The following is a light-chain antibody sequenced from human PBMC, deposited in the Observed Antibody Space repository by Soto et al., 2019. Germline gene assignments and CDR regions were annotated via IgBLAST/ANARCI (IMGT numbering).Light chain of an antibody. V-gene: IGKV3-20*01. CDR3: QQYGSSPVT. CDR2: AAS. Sequence: EIVLTQSPGTLSLSPGERATLSCRASQSVSSSYLAWYQQKPGQAPRLLIYAASSRATGIPDRFSGSGSGTDFTLTISRLEPEDFAVYYCQQYGSSPVTFGRGTKVEIK. CDR1: QSVSSSY. J-gene: IGKJ1*01.